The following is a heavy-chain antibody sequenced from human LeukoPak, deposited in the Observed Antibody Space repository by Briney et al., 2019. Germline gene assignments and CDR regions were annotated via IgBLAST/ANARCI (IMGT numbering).Heavy chain of an antibody. CDR3: ARGFGRITMIVVVPSYYFDY. Sequence: PGGSLRLSCAASGFTFDDYGMSWVRQAPGKGLEWVSGINWNGGSTGYADSVKGRFTISRDNAKNSLYLQMNSLRAEDTALYYCARGFGRITMIVVVPSYYFDYWGQGTLVTVSS. J-gene: IGHJ4*02. V-gene: IGHV3-20*04. CDR1: GFTFDDYG. D-gene: IGHD3-22*01. CDR2: INWNGGST.